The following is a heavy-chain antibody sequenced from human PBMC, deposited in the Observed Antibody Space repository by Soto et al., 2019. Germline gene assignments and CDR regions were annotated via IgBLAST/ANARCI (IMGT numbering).Heavy chain of an antibody. CDR2: FDPDEAET. V-gene: IGHV1-24*01. J-gene: IGHJ5*02. Sequence: QVQLVQSGAEVKKPGASVKVSCKVSGYTLNEVAMHWVRQAPGKGLEWLGGFDPDEAETIYAQQVQGRVTMTEDTSTDTVYMELSSLRSEDTALYFCTTYHGDYNFDHWGQGTLVTVSS. D-gene: IGHD4-17*01. CDR3: TTYHGDYNFDH. CDR1: GYTLNEVA.